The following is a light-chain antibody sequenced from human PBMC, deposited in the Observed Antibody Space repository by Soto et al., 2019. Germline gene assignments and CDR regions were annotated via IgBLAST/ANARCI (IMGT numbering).Light chain of an antibody. CDR3: QKYNSPPIP. Sequence: DIQMTQSPSSLSESAGDRVTITCRASQGISTYLAWFQQKPGKVPTRLIYAASSLQSGVPSRFSGSGSGTDFTLTISSLQPEDIATYYRQKYNSPPIPFGQDTPLE. CDR2: AAS. J-gene: IGKJ5*01. CDR1: QGISTY. V-gene: IGKV1-16*01.